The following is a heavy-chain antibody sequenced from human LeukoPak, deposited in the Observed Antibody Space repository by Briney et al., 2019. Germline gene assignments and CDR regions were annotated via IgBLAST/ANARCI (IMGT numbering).Heavy chain of an antibody. CDR1: GFTFSNYA. D-gene: IGHD6-6*01. V-gene: IGHV3-23*01. CDR3: AKEAWEYSSSARFDY. J-gene: IGHJ4*02. Sequence: GGSLRLSCAASGFTFSNYAMSWVRQAPRKGLEWVSAISGSGGTTYYADSVKGRFTISRDNSKNTLYLQMNSLRAEDTALYYCAKEAWEYSSSARFDYWGQGTLVTVSS. CDR2: ISGSGGTT.